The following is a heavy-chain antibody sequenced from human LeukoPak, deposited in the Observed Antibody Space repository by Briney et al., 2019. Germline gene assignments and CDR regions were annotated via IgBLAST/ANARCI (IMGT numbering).Heavy chain of an antibody. V-gene: IGHV1-69*13. J-gene: IGHJ6*02. Sequence: SVKVSCKTSGGTFSSYAISWVRQAPGQGLEWMGGIIPIFGTANYAQKFQGRVTITADESTSTAYMELSSLRSEDTAVYYCARDTGFYDFWSGYPSDDYYYYGMDVWGQGTTVTVSS. CDR3: ARDTGFYDFWSGYPSDDYYYYGMDV. CDR1: GGTFSSYA. CDR2: IIPIFGTA. D-gene: IGHD3-3*01.